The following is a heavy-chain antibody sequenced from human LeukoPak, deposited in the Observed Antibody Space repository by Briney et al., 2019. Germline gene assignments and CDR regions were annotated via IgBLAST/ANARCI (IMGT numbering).Heavy chain of an antibody. CDR2: VSGSGSTV. J-gene: IGHJ4*02. V-gene: IGHV3-48*01. CDR1: GFTFSDHI. Sequence: PGGSLRLSCAASGFTFSDHIMNWVRQLPGKRLEWVAYVSGSGSTVYYADSVKGRFTISRDNGKSSPYLQMNSLRVEDTALYYCARQFASWGQGTLVTVSS. CDR3: ARQFAS.